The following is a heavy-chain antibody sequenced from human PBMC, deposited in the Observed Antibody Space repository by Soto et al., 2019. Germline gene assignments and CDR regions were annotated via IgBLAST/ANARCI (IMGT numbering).Heavy chain of an antibody. CDR1: GFTFSSYA. CDR2: ISYDGSNK. Sequence: GGSLRLSCAASGFTFSSYAMHWVRQAPGKGLEWVAVISYDGSNKYYADSVKGRFTISRDNSKNTLYLQMNSLRAEDTAVYYCARGGFLGGGSQGYYYYGMDVWGQGTTVTVSS. CDR3: ARGGFLGGGSQGYYYYGMDV. D-gene: IGHD2-15*01. J-gene: IGHJ6*02. V-gene: IGHV3-30-3*01.